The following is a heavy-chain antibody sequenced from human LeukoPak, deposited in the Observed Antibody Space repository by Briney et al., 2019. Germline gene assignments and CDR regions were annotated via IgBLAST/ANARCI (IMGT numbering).Heavy chain of an antibody. CDR1: GFTLSGYW. J-gene: IGHJ4*02. D-gene: IGHD3-22*01. CDR3: ARDRRIYYDSSGPNLFDY. Sequence: PGGSLRLSCAASGFTLSGYWMSWVRQAPGKGLERVATINEDGSKKYHVDSVKGRFIISRDNAKNSLYLQMNSLTAEDTAVYYCARDRRIYYDSSGPNLFDYWGQGTLVTVSS. CDR2: INEDGSKK. V-gene: IGHV3-7*01.